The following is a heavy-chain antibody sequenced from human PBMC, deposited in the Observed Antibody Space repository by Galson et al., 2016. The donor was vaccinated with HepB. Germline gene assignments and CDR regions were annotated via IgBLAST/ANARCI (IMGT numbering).Heavy chain of an antibody. CDR1: GFPFSSYS. V-gene: IGHV3-74*01. Sequence: LRLSCAASGFPFSSYSMHWVRQAPGKGLVWVSRITSDGSTTTYADSVKGRFTISRDNTKNTLYLQMNSLRAEDTAVYYCASAPTLGYWGQGTLVTVSS. CDR3: ASAPTLGY. D-gene: IGHD3-16*01. J-gene: IGHJ4*02. CDR2: ITSDGSTT.